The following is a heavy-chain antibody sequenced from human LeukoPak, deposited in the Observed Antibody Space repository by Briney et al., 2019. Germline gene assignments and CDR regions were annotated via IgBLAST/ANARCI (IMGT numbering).Heavy chain of an antibody. CDR2: ISYDGSIK. J-gene: IGHJ6*02. CDR1: GFTFSSYA. Sequence: PGGSLRLSCAASGFTFSSYAMHWVRQAPGKGLEWVAVISYDGSIKYYADSVKGRFTISRDDSKNTLYLQMNSLRAEDTAVYYCARDPVRVVVVAATPRNMHYYYGMDVWGQGTTVTVCS. V-gene: IGHV3-30*04. CDR3: ARDPVRVVVVAATPRNMHYYYGMDV. D-gene: IGHD2-15*01.